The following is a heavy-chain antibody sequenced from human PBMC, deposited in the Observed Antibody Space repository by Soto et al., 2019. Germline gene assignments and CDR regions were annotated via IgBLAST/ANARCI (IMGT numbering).Heavy chain of an antibody. CDR2: ISAGGDST. Sequence: EVKVLESGGGLVQPGGSLRLSCATSGFTFSLYPMNWVRQAPGKGLEWVSGISAGGDSTYYADSMKGRFTIFRDNSKNSVYLQMNSLRVEDTAVYYCARRVWGQGTLVTVSS. CDR3: ARRV. J-gene: IGHJ4*02. V-gene: IGHV3-23*01. CDR1: GFTFSLYP.